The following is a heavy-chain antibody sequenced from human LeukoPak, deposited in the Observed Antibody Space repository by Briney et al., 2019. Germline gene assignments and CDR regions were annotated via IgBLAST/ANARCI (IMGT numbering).Heavy chain of an antibody. CDR2: INAGNGNT. Sequence: ASVKVSCKASRYTFTSYAMHWVRQAPGQRLEWMGWINAGNGNTKYSQKFQGRVTITRDTSASTAYMELSSLRSEDTAVYYCARDLGTAMVPYFDYWGQGTLVTVSS. D-gene: IGHD5-18*01. V-gene: IGHV1-3*01. CDR3: ARDLGTAMVPYFDY. J-gene: IGHJ4*02. CDR1: RYTFTSYA.